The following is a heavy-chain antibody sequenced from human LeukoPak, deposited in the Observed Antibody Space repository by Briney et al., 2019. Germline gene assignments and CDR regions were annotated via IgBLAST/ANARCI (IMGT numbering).Heavy chain of an antibody. J-gene: IGHJ4*02. CDR2: IKQDGSEK. CDR3: ARHLSGVTGYTYGRGIDY. V-gene: IGHV3-7*01. Sequence: GGSLRLSCAASGFTFSSYWMSWVRQAPGKGLEWVANIKQDGSEKYFVDSVKGRFTISRDNAKNSLYLQMNSLRAEDTAVYYCARHLSGVTGYTYGRGIDYWGQGTLVTVSS. D-gene: IGHD5-18*01. CDR1: GFTFSSYW.